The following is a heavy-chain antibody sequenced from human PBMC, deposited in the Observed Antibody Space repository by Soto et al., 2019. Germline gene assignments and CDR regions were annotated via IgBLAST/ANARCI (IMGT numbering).Heavy chain of an antibody. J-gene: IGHJ6*02. Sequence: QVQLVESGGGVVQPGRSLRLSCAASGFTFSSYGMHWVRQAPGKGLEWVAVIWYDGSNKYYADSVKGRFTISRDNSKNTLYLQMNSLRAEDTAVYYCARDGARRDFDLVDVWGQGTTVTVSS. D-gene: IGHD3-10*01. CDR1: GFTFSSYG. V-gene: IGHV3-33*01. CDR3: ARDGARRDFDLVDV. CDR2: IWYDGSNK.